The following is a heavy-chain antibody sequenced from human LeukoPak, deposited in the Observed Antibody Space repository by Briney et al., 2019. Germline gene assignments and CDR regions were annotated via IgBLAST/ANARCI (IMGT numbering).Heavy chain of an antibody. CDR1: GFTFSSYA. V-gene: IGHV3-23*01. CDR3: ARGPPRYCSGGSCPYDY. D-gene: IGHD2-15*01. CDR2: ISGSGGST. Sequence: GGSLRLSCAASGFTFSSYAMSWVRQAPGKGLEWVSAISGSGGSTYYADSVKGRFTISRDNSKNTLYLQMNSLRAEDTAVYYCARGPPRYCSGGSCPYDYWGQGTLVTVSS. J-gene: IGHJ4*02.